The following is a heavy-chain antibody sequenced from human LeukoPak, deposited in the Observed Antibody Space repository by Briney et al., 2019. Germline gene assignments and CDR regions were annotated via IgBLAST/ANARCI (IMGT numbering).Heavy chain of an antibody. D-gene: IGHD3-22*01. V-gene: IGHV1-2*04. CDR2: INPNSGGT. CDR1: GYTFTDYY. J-gene: IGHJ4*02. CDR3: ARGGPYYDSSRANDLNY. Sequence: ASVKVSCKASGYTFTDYYMQWVRQAPGQGLEWMGWINPNSGGTHYAQRFQGWVTMTRDTSISTAYMELSRLTSDDTAVYYCARGGPYYDSSRANDLNYWGQGTLVTVSS.